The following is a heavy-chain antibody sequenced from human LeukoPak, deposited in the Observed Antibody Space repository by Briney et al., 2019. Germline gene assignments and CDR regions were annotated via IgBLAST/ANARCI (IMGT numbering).Heavy chain of an antibody. V-gene: IGHV1-24*01. CDR3: ARVAQGATTENYFYYYMDV. CDR1: GKTLSDLS. CDR2: SDPEDGER. J-gene: IGHJ6*03. Sequence: ASVKVSCKVSGKTLSDLSIHWLRQPPGKGLEWLGGSDPEDGERIYAQMFQGRVTMTEDTSIDTAYMELSSLRVEDTAVYYCARVAQGATTENYFYYYMDVWGKGTTVTVSS. D-gene: IGHD4-11*01.